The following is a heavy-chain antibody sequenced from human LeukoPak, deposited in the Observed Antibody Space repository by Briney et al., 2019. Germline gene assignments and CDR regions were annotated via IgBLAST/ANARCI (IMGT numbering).Heavy chain of an antibody. CDR2: ISGSGGST. J-gene: IGHJ4*02. D-gene: IGHD3-22*01. V-gene: IGHV3-23*01. CDR3: AKDRPNYYESNGDYYRRNGDY. CDR1: GFTFSIYA. Sequence: PGGSLRLSCAASGFTFSIYAMSWVRQAPGKGLEWVLSISGSGGSTYYTDPVKGRFTISRDNSKNTLYLQMNSLRAEDTAVYYCAKDRPNYYESNGDYYRRNGDYWGQGTLVTVSS.